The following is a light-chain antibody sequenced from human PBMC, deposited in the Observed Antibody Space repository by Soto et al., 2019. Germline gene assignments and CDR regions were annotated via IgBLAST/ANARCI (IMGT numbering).Light chain of an antibody. CDR2: DVN. V-gene: IGLV2-14*03. Sequence: QSALTQPASVSGSPGQSIAISCTGTASDVGGYGNLSWYQQHPGGAPKLIIYDVNYRPSGVSDRFSASKSGNTASLTISGLQSEDEADYYCSSSSGRSYIVLFGGGTKLTVL. J-gene: IGLJ2*01. CDR3: SSSSGRSYIVL. CDR1: ASDVGGYGN.